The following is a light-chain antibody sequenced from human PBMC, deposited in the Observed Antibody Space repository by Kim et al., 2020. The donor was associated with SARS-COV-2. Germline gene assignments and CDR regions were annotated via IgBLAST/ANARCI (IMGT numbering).Light chain of an antibody. CDR2: NTN. V-gene: IGLV8-61*01. CDR1: TGSVSPRYS. Sequence: GGTVTLTCVLMTGSVSPRYSPCWYQQPPGQAPRTLIYNTNTRSSGVPDRFSGSILGNKAALTITGAQADDESDYYCVLYMGSGTWVFGGGTQLTVL. J-gene: IGLJ3*02. CDR3: VLYMGSGTWV.